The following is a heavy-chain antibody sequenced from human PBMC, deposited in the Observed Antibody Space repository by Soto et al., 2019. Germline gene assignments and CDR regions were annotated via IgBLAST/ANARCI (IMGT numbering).Heavy chain of an antibody. CDR3: AKNQGVELVPLATVDWFDP. V-gene: IGHV3-23*01. J-gene: IGHJ5*02. CDR1: GFIFENFG. CDR2: ISGSGFKK. D-gene: IGHD1-26*01. Sequence: LRLSCAASGFIFENFGMSWVRQAPGKGLEWISSISGSGFKKYYADSVKGRFTISRDNSKSTVYLELNNLSAEDTAVHHCAKNQGVELVPLATVDWFDPWGQGSVVTVSS.